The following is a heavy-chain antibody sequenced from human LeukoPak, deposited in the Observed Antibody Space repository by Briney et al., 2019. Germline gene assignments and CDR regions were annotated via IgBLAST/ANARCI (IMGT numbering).Heavy chain of an antibody. J-gene: IGHJ3*01. V-gene: IGHV4-38-2*02. D-gene: IGHD6-13*01. CDR2: VYHVGTT. Sequence: PSETLSLTCTVSGYSISSGYYWGWIRQPPGKGLEWIVVYHVGTTDYNPSLRSRVTISVDASKNQMSLPLRSVSDDATAMYYCGRGLVFLIGSIWYPDAFDVGSQGAMVTVSS. CDR1: GYSISSGYY. CDR3: GRGLVFLIGSIWYPDAFDV.